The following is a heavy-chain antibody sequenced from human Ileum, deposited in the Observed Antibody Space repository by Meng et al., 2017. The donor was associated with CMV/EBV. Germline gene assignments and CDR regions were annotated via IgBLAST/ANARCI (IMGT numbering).Heavy chain of an antibody. Sequence: SCKPFGYMFADYGFSWVRRAPGEGLEWMGWIATFNGNTNYAQRMQNRVTMSRETSTSTVYMELRSLRYDDTAVYYCARDWDYGDPADYWGQGTLVTVSS. CDR3: ARDWDYGDPADY. CDR1: GYMFADYG. CDR2: IATFNGNT. D-gene: IGHD4-17*01. J-gene: IGHJ4*02. V-gene: IGHV1-18*01.